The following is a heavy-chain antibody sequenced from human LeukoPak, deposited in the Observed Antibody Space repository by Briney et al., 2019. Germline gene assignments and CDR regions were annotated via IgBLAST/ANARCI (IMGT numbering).Heavy chain of an antibody. V-gene: IGHV4-31*02. CDR1: GSSVNSGGYY. CDR2: MYYSGST. D-gene: IGHD3-22*01. Sequence: SETLSLTCSVSGSSVNSGGYYWTWIRQQPGKGLEWIGYMYYSGSTFYNPSLKSRVAISIDTSKNQFSLRLDSVTAADTAVYYCAKVATDTIGYYFDYWGQGTLVTVSS. CDR3: AKVATDTIGYYFDY. J-gene: IGHJ4*02.